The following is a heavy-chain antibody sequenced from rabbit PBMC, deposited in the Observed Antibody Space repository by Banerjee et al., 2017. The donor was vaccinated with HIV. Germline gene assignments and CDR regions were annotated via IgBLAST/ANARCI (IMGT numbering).Heavy chain of an antibody. Sequence: QEQLEESGGDLVKPEGSLTLTCTASGFSFSSSYWIWWVRQAPGKGLEWIGCIYTGGGSAWYASWAKGRFTISKPSTTVTLQMTSLTGADTATYFCARGSYGGVGRDDHVWNHYFKLWGQGTLVTVS. D-gene: IGHD4-2*01. CDR3: ARGSYGGVGRDDHVWNHYFKL. CDR1: GFSFSSSYW. CDR2: IYTGGGSA. J-gene: IGHJ4*01. V-gene: IGHV1S45*01.